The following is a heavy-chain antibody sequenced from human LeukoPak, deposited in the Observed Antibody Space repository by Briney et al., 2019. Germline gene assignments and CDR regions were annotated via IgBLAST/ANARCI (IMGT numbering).Heavy chain of an antibody. V-gene: IGHV1-2*06. D-gene: IGHD3-22*01. CDR3: ARDLYYYDSSGYYYYYYYGMDV. Sequence: ASVKVSCKVSRYTLTELSMHWVRQAPGQGLEWMGRINPNSGGTNYAQKFQGRVTMTRDTSISTAYMELSRLRSDDTAVYYCARDLYYYDSSGYYYYYYYGMDVWGQGTTVTVSS. CDR2: INPNSGGT. J-gene: IGHJ6*02. CDR1: RYTLTELS.